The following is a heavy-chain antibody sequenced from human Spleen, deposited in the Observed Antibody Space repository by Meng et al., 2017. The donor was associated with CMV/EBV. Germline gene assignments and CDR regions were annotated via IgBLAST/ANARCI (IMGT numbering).Heavy chain of an antibody. Sequence: GESLKISCVASGCAFSRYSMNWVRQAPGKGLEGVSSISTSSSYIYYAASVKGRFTISRDDAKNSLYLQMNNLRAEDTAVYYCAKDGGTGGDVTVTSYYGMGVWGQGTTVTVSS. J-gene: IGHJ6*02. D-gene: IGHD1-1*01. CDR2: ISTSSSYI. V-gene: IGHV3-21*01. CDR1: GCAFSRYS. CDR3: AKDGGTGGDVTVTSYYGMGV.